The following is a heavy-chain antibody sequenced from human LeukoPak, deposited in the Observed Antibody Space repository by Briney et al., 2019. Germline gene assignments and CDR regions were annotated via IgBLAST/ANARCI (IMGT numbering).Heavy chain of an antibody. CDR3: ARLATVTTFSAVVS. CDR1: GFTVSSNY. V-gene: IGHV3-53*01. J-gene: IGHJ4*02. Sequence: QPGGSLRLSCAASGFTVSSNYMSWVRQAPGKGLEWVSAISASGGTTYYADSVKGRFTISRDNSKNTVFLQMNSLRAEDTAVHYCARLATVTTFSAVVSWGQGTLVTVSS. CDR2: ISASGGTT. D-gene: IGHD4-17*01.